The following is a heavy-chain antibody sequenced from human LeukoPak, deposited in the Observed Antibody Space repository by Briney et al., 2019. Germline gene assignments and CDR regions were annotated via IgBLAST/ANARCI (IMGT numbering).Heavy chain of an antibody. CDR2: IYPRDSDT. J-gene: IGHJ4*02. CDR3: ARLPGSSGWSGHDY. CDR1: GYRFTNYR. Sequence: GESLKISCKGSGYRFTNYRIAWVRQMPGKGLEWMGIIYPRDSDTRYSPSFQGQVTISADKSISTAYLQWNSLKASDTAMYYCARLPGSSGWSGHDYWGQGNLVTVSS. D-gene: IGHD6-19*01. V-gene: IGHV5-51*01.